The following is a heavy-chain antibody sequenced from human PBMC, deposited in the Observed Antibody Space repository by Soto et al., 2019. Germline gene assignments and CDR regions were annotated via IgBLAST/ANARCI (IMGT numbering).Heavy chain of an antibody. J-gene: IGHJ6*02. CDR1: GGTVSSYA. V-gene: IGHV1-69*13. CDR2: IIPIFGTA. CDR3: ARAIVVVPAAIPFYYYYGMDV. Sequence: SVKVSCKASGGTVSSYAISWVRQAPGQGLEWMGGIIPIFGTANYAQKFQGRVTITADESTSTAYMELSSLRSEDTAVYYCARAIVVVPAAIPFYYYYGMDVWGQGTTVTVSS. D-gene: IGHD2-2*01.